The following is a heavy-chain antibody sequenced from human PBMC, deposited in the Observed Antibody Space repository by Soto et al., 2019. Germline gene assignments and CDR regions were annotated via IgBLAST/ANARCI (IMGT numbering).Heavy chain of an antibody. D-gene: IGHD3-16*01. CDR3: AREGALSYYYYYMDV. CDR2: IYYSGST. V-gene: IGHV4-59*01. Sequence: SETLSLTCTVSGGSISSYYWSWIRQPPGKGLEWIGYIYYSGSTNYNPSLKSRVTISVDTSKNQFSLKLSSVTTADTAVYFCAREGALSYYYYYMDVWGKGTTVTVSS. CDR1: GGSISSYY. J-gene: IGHJ6*03.